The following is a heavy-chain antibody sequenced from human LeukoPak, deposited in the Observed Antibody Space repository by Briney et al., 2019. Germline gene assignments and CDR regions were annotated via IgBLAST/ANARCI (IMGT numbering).Heavy chain of an antibody. V-gene: IGHV4-30-2*01. Sequence: SSQTLSLTCAVSGGSISSGGYSWRWIRQPPGKGLQWIGYIYHSGSTYYNPSLRSRVTISVDRPNNQFSLKLNSVTAADTAVYYCARHGKETSGWYSGENWFDPWGQGTLVTVSS. J-gene: IGHJ5*02. CDR3: ARHGKETSGWYSGENWFDP. CDR2: IYHSGST. CDR1: GGSISSGGYS. D-gene: IGHD6-19*01.